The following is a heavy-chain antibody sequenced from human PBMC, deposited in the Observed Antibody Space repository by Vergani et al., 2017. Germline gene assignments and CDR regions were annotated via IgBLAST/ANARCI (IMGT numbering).Heavy chain of an antibody. Sequence: EVQLLQSGGGVIQPGGSVRLSCAASGFTFSACPMTWVRQAPGKGLEWVSGISGSGVSAYYTDSVKGRFTISRDNSKNMLFLQMNNLRTEDTAIYYCAKQYFVSGNYLFGYWGQGTLVTVSS. J-gene: IGHJ4*02. D-gene: IGHD3-10*01. CDR2: ISGSGVSA. CDR3: AKQYFVSGNYLFGY. CDR1: GFTFSACP. V-gene: IGHV3-23*01.